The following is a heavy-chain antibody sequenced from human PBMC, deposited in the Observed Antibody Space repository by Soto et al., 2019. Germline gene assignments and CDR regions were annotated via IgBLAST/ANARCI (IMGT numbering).Heavy chain of an antibody. CDR1: GDSMATGGHY. D-gene: IGHD3-16*01. Sequence: QVHLQESGPGLVRPSQTLSLTCTVSGDSMATGGHYYNWIRQVPGKGLEWIGYVYYSGATHYTPSLRARATISRDTSKNQFSLRLISVTAADTALYYCARDKHLQPTVWGFWGQGIQVTVSS. CDR3: ARDKHLQPTVWGF. V-gene: IGHV4-31*03. CDR2: VYYSGAT. J-gene: IGHJ4*02.